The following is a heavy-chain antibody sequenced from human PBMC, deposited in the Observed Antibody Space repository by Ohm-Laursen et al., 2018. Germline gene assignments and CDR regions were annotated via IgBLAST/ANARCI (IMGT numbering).Heavy chain of an antibody. CDR3: AKDSILGLYGMDV. CDR1: GFTFDDYA. J-gene: IGHJ6*02. Sequence: SLRLSCAASGFTFDDYAMHWVRQAPGKGLEWVSGISWNSGSIGYADSVKGRFTISRDNSKNTLYLQMSSLRAEDTAVYYCAKDSILGLYGMDVWGQGTTVTVSS. D-gene: IGHD3-9*01. V-gene: IGHV3-9*01. CDR2: ISWNSGSI.